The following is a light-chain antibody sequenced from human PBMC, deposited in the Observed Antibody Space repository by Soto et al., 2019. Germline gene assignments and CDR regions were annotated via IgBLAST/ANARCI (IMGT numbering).Light chain of an antibody. Sequence: LTQPASVSGSPGQSITISCTGTSSDIGGYNYVSWYQQHPGKAPKLMIYEVSNRPSGISNRLSGSKSGNTASLTISGLQAEDEADYYCSSYTSSSTLYVFGTGTKVTVL. V-gene: IGLV2-14*01. CDR3: SSYTSSSTLYV. CDR1: SSDIGGYNY. J-gene: IGLJ1*01. CDR2: EVS.